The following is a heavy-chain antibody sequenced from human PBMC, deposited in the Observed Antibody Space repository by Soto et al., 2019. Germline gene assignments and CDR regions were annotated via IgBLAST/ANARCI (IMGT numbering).Heavy chain of an antibody. D-gene: IGHD6-19*01. J-gene: IGHJ6*02. CDR2: ISYDGSNK. V-gene: IGHV3-30-3*01. Sequence: QVQLVESGGGVVQPGRSLRLSCAASGFTFSSYAMHWVRQAPGKGLEWVAVISYDGSNKYYADSVKGRFTISRDNSKNTLYLQMNRMRAEDTAVYYCAGGIAVAGTGYYYGMDVWGQCTKVTLSS. CDR1: GFTFSSYA. CDR3: AGGIAVAGTGYYYGMDV.